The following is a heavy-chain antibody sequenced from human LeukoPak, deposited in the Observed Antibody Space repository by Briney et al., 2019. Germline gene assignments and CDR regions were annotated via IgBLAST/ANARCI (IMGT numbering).Heavy chain of an antibody. D-gene: IGHD6-13*01. Sequence: SETLSLTCTVSGGSISSYYWSWIRQPPGKGLEWIGYIYYSGSTNYNPSLKSRVTISVDTSKNQFSLKLSSVTAADTAVYYCARGTQQLVPYYLDYWGQGTLVTVSS. CDR3: ARGTQQLVPYYLDY. CDR2: IYYSGST. CDR1: GGSISSYY. J-gene: IGHJ4*02. V-gene: IGHV4-59*08.